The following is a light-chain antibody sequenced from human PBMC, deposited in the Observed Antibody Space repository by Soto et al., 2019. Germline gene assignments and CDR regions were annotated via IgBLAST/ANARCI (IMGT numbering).Light chain of an antibody. J-gene: IGLJ2*01. CDR3: GSFAASNNLV. Sequence: QSALTQPPSASGSPGQSVTISCTGTGSDVGGYNYVSWYQQHAGKAPKLMIYDVNKRPSGVLDRFSGSKSGNTASLTVSGLQAEDEADYYCGSFAASNNLVFGGGTKLTVL. V-gene: IGLV2-8*01. CDR1: GSDVGGYNY. CDR2: DVN.